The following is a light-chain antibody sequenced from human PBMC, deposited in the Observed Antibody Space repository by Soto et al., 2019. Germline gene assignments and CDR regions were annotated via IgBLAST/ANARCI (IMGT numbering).Light chain of an antibody. J-gene: IGKJ5*01. CDR3: QQINSYPIT. Sequence: AIQLTQSPSSLSASVGDRVTITCRASQDIRGALAWYQQKPGKAPKILIYDVSTLESGVPSRFSGSSSGTDFTITISSLQPVDFATYYCQQINSYPITFGQGTRLEIK. CDR2: DVS. V-gene: IGKV1-13*02. CDR1: QDIRGA.